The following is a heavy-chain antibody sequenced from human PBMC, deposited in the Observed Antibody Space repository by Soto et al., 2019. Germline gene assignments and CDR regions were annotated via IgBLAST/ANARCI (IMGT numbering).Heavy chain of an antibody. V-gene: IGHV1-69*01. CDR3: ARSQGSSTSLEIYYYYYYGMDV. J-gene: IGHJ6*02. D-gene: IGHD2-2*01. CDR1: GGTFSSYA. Sequence: QVQLVQSGAEVKKPGSSVKVSCKASGGTFSSYAISWVRQAPGQGLEWMGGIIPISGTANYAQKFQGRVTITADESTNMELSSLRSEDTAVYYCARSQGSSTSLEIYYYYYYGMDVWGQGTTVPVSS. CDR2: IIPISGTA.